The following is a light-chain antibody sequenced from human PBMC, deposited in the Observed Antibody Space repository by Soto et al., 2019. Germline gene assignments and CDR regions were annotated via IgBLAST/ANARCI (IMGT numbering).Light chain of an antibody. CDR1: QGISNS. CDR3: QQYKSYPVS. CDR2: TAS. J-gene: IGKJ4*01. Sequence: DIQLTQSPSSLSASVGDRVTITCRASQGISNSLAWYQQKPGKAPKSLIYTASNLESGVPSKFSGSGSGTDFTLTISSLQPEYFANYYCQQYKSYPVSLGGGTKVEIK. V-gene: IGKV1-16*02.